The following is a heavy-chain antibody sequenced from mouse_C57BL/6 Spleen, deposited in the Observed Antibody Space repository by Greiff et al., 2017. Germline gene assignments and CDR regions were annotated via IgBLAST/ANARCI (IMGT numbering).Heavy chain of an antibody. CDR2: IDPETGGT. CDR1: GYTFTDYE. Sequence: QVHVKQSGAELVRPGASVTLSCKASGYTFTDYEMHWVKQTPVHGLEWIGAIDPETGGTAYNQKFKGKAILTADKSSSTAYMELRSLTSEDSAVYYCTREKVDGYYVGFAYWGQGTLVTVSA. J-gene: IGHJ3*01. V-gene: IGHV1-15*01. CDR3: TREKVDGYYVGFAY. D-gene: IGHD2-3*01.